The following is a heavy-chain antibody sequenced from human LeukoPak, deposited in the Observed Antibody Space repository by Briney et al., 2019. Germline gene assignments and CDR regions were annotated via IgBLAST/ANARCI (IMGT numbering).Heavy chain of an antibody. D-gene: IGHD4-17*01. CDR2: IYSGGST. CDR1: GFTVSSNY. CDR3: ARAGRYGDYYFDY. J-gene: IGHJ4*02. Sequence: GGSLRLSCAASGFTVSSNYMSWVRQAPGKGLEWVSVIYSGGSTYYADSVKCRFTISRDNSKNTLYLQMNSLRAEDTAVYYCARAGRYGDYYFDYWGQGTLVTVSS. V-gene: IGHV3-66*02.